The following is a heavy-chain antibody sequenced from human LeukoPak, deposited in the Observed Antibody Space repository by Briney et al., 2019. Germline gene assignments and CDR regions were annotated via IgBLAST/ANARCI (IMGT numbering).Heavy chain of an antibody. CDR3: ARELSWSGRDY. V-gene: IGHV3-7*01. J-gene: IGHJ4*02. CDR2: INQDGSAK. Sequence: PGGSLRLSCAASGFTFSGSWMSWVRQAPGKGLEWVANINQDGSAKNYLDSVKGRFTISIDRGKNSLYLQMNSLRDEDTAVYYCARELSWSGRDYWGQGTLVTVT. D-gene: IGHD3-3*01. CDR1: GFTFSGSW.